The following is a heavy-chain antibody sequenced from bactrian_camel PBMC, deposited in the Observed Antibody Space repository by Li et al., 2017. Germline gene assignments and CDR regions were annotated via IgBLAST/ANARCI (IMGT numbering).Heavy chain of an antibody. D-gene: IGHD2*01. V-gene: IGHV3S1*01. CDR2: IATGSGNT. J-gene: IGHJ4*01. CDR3: VADCELRYGHFDFNIGS. CDR1: GYTYNRNC. Sequence: VQLVESGGGSVQAGGSLRLSCAASGYTYNRNCMAWFRQAPGKEREGVARIATGSGNTYYADSVKGRFTISHDNAKRTLYLQMNSLKPEDTAMYYCVADCELRYGHFDFNIGSRGQGTQVTVS.